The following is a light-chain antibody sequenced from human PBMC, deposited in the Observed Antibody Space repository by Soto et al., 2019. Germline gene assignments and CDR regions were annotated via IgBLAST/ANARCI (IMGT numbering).Light chain of an antibody. CDR3: QSYDSSLSGYVV. CDR2: RNN. CDR1: SSNIGAGYD. Sequence: QSVLTQPPSVSGAPGQRVTISCTRRSSNIGAGYDVNWYQQLPGIAPKLLIYRNNNRPSGVPDRFSGSKSGNSASLAITGLQAEDEADYYCQSYDSSLSGYVVFGGRTKLTVL. J-gene: IGLJ2*01. V-gene: IGLV1-40*01.